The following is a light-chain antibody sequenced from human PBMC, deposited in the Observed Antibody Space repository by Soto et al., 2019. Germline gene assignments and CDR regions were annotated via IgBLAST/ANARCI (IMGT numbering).Light chain of an antibody. CDR2: SAS. CDR1: RSVDSSF. J-gene: IGKJ1*01. V-gene: IGKV3-20*01. Sequence: EIVLTQSPGTLSLSPGEGATLSCRASRSVDSSFLAWYQQKPGQAPRLLIYSASSKATGIPDRFTGSGSGTDFTLTISRLEPEDFAVYYCQQYNNSPLTFGQGTKVEIK. CDR3: QQYNNSPLT.